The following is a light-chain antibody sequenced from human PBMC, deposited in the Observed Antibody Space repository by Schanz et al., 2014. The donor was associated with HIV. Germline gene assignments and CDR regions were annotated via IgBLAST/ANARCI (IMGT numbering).Light chain of an antibody. V-gene: IGLV2-14*03. CDR2: DVD. CDR3: TTWNDSLKGWV. CDR1: SNDVGGYNF. J-gene: IGLJ3*02. Sequence: QSALTQPASVSGSPGQSITISCTGTSNDVGGYNFVSWYQQHPGKAPKLIIYDVDNRPSGVPDRFSGSKSGTSASLAISGLQSEDEADYYCTTWNDSLKGWVFGGGTKLTVL.